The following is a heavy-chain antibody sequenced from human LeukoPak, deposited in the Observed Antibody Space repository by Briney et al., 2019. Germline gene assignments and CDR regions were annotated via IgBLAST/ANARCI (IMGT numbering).Heavy chain of an antibody. D-gene: IGHD6-25*01. J-gene: IGHJ4*02. Sequence: GGSLRLSCAASGLPFSNYWMSWVRQAPGRGVEWVAHIRQDGSDKYYMESVKGRFTISRDNANSSLYLQMNSLRAEDTAVYYCARDLFLSGFPAAGVFDYWGQGTLVTVSS. CDR3: ARDLFLSGFPAAGVFDY. CDR1: GLPFSNYW. CDR2: IRQDGSDK. V-gene: IGHV3-7*01.